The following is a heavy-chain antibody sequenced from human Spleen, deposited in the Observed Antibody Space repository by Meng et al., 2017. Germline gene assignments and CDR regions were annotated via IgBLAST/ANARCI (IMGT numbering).Heavy chain of an antibody. CDR2: INPYSDDT. Sequence: QVQLGQSGAEVKKPGASVKVSCKPSGYTFNAYYIHWVRQAPGQGLEWMGRINPYSDDTHYAQNFHDRVTMTSDTSISTAYMELSRLRSDDTAVYYCVRDEDISAAGYLFGDYWGQGTLVTVSS. D-gene: IGHD6-13*01. CDR3: VRDEDISAAGYLFGDY. V-gene: IGHV1-2*06. CDR1: GYTFNAYY. J-gene: IGHJ4*02.